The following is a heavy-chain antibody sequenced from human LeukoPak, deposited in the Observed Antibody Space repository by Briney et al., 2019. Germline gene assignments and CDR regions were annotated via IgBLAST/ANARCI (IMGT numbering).Heavy chain of an antibody. D-gene: IGHD6-19*01. CDR1: GFTFSSYA. CDR2: ISYDGSNK. Sequence: GRSLRLSCAASGFTFSSYAMHWVRQAPGKGLEWVAVISYDGSNKYYADSVKGRFTISRDNSKNTLYLQMNSLRAEDTAVYYCARAPQWLVWYFDYWGQGTLVTVSS. CDR3: ARAPQWLVWYFDY. V-gene: IGHV3-30-3*01. J-gene: IGHJ4*02.